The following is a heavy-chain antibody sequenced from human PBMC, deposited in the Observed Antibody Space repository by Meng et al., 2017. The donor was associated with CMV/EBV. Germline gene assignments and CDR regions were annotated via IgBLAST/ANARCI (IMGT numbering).Heavy chain of an antibody. D-gene: IGHD6-13*01. CDR3: ARDLAAAATGYFQH. CDR1: GYTFTSYG. V-gene: IGHV1-18*01. Sequence: ASAKVSCKASGYTFTSYGISWVRQAPGQGLEWMGWISAYNGNTNYAQKLQGRVTMTTDTSTSTAYMELRSLRSDDTAVYYCARDLAAAATGYFQHWGQGTLVTVSS. CDR2: ISAYNGNT. J-gene: IGHJ1*01.